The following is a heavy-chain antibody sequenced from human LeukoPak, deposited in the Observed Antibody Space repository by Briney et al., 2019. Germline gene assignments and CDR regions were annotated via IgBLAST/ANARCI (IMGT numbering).Heavy chain of an antibody. D-gene: IGHD6-19*01. CDR2: IYYSGST. Sequence: SETLSLTCTVSGGSISSSSYYWGWIRQPPGKGLEWIGYIYYSGSTNYNPSLKSRVTISVDTSKNQFSLKLSSVTAADTAVYYCARGWYSSGLTLDVWGKGTTVTVSS. V-gene: IGHV4-61*05. J-gene: IGHJ6*04. CDR1: GGSISSSSYY. CDR3: ARGWYSSGLTLDV.